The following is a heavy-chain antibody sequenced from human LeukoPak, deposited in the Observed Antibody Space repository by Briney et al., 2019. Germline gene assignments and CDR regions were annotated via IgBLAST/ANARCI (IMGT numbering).Heavy chain of an antibody. CDR2: INPNSGGT. CDR3: ARDLGEIVGATDY. V-gene: IGHV1-2*02. CDR1: GYTFTGYY. Sequence: ASVKVSCKASGYTFTGYYMHWVRQAPGQGLEWMGWINPNSGGTNYAQKFQGRVTMTRDTSISTAYMELSRLRSDDTAVYYCARDLGEIVGATDYWGQGTLVTVSS. J-gene: IGHJ4*02. D-gene: IGHD1-26*01.